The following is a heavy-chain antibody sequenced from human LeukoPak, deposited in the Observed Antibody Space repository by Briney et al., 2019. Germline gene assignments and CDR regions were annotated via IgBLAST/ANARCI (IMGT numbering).Heavy chain of an antibody. Sequence: PSETLSLTCAVAGYSISSGYYWGWIRQPPGKGMEWIASIYHSGSTYYSPSVKSRVTISVDTSKNQFSLKLSSVTAADTAVYYCARHEEVGGPTSFDYWGQGTLVTVSS. V-gene: IGHV4-38-2*01. J-gene: IGHJ4*02. CDR1: GYSISSGYY. D-gene: IGHD3-3*01. CDR2: IYHSGST. CDR3: ARHEEVGGPTSFDY.